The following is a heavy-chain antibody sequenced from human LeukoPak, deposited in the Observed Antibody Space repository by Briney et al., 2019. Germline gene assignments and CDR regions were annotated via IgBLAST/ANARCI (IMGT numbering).Heavy chain of an antibody. V-gene: IGHV3-7*01. CDR3: ARSLYCSSISCSYYYYYMDV. D-gene: IGHD2-2*01. CDR1: GFTFSSYW. CDR2: IKQDGSEK. J-gene: IGHJ6*03. Sequence: GGSLRLSRAASGFTFSSYWMSWVRQAPGKGLEWVANIKQDGSEKYYVDSVKGRFTISRDNAKNSLYLQMNSLRAEDTAVYYCARSLYCSSISCSYYYYYMDVWGKGTTVTVSS.